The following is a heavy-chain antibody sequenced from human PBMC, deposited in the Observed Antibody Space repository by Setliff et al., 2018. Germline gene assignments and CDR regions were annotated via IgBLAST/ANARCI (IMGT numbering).Heavy chain of an antibody. CDR1: ELFFSHTW. J-gene: IGHJ4*02. CDR2: IKGQTDGGTT. CDR3: TTGYISGYYIGH. V-gene: IGHV3-15*01. Sequence: PGGSLRLSCAAPELFFSHTWMNWVRQAPGKGLEWVGRIKGQTDGGTTDYAAPVKGRFSISRDDSKNTVYLQMNSLKTEDTAVYYCTTGYISGYYIGHWGPGTLVTVSS. D-gene: IGHD6-19*01.